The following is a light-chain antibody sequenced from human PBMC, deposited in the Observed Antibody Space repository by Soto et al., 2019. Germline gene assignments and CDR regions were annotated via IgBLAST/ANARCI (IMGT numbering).Light chain of an antibody. Sequence: EIVLTQSPGTLSLSPGEGATLSCRASENVYINSLAWYQQKPGQPPRLLIYGAATRASAVPDRFSGSGSEADFTLTITGLEPEDFAVYYCQQYGTSPLTFGPGTRVD. J-gene: IGKJ3*01. V-gene: IGKV3-20*01. CDR3: QQYGTSPLT. CDR1: ENVYINS. CDR2: GAA.